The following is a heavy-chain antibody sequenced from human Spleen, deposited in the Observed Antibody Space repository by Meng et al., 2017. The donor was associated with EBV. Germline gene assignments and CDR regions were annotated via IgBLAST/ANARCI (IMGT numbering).Heavy chain of an antibody. D-gene: IGHD5-18*01. CDR2: IYYSGRT. CDR1: GGSISSGGYY. Sequence: LQEPGPGLVKPSQTLSLTCAVSGGSISSGGYYWGWIRQPPGKGLEWIGYIYYSGRTYYNPSLKSRVTISVDTSKNEFSLKLSSVTAADTAVYYCARVGSDTATVPDYFDAWGQGTLVTVSS. J-gene: IGHJ5*02. CDR3: ARVGSDTATVPDYFDA. V-gene: IGHV4-30-4*01.